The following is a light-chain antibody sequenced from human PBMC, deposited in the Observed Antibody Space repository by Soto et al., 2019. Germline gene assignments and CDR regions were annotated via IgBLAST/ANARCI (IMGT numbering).Light chain of an antibody. CDR1: SSNIGNNY. Sequence: QSVLTQPPSVSAAPGQKVTISCSGSSSNIGNNYVSWYQQLPGTAPKLLIYDNNKRPSGIPDRFSGSKSGTPATLGITGLQTGDEADYYCGTWDSSLSAVVFGGGT. V-gene: IGLV1-51*01. CDR3: GTWDSSLSAVV. J-gene: IGLJ2*01. CDR2: DNN.